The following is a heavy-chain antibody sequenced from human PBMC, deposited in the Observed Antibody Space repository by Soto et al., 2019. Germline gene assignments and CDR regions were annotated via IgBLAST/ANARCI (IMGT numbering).Heavy chain of an antibody. J-gene: IGHJ1*01. D-gene: IGHD3-3*01. V-gene: IGHV1-58*01. CDR2: VVVATGNT. CDR1: VFSFLSFA. Sequence: SVKVSCKASVFSFLSFAVQWVRQTRGQRLEWIGSVVVATGNTVYSPKFQDRATITGDMSTNISYMYLGSLTSEDTAIYYCAATDFPSPGGGPWGEETLVTV. CDR3: AATDFPSPGGGP.